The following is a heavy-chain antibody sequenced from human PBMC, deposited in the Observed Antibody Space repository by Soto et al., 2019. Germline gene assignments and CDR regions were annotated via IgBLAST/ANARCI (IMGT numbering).Heavy chain of an antibody. V-gene: IGHV1-2*02. CDR2: INPNSGAT. D-gene: IGHD5-12*01. J-gene: IGHJ4*02. Sequence: ASVKVSCKASGYTFIAYYIHWVRQAPGQGLEWMGWINPNSGATNYPQKFQGRVTMTRDRSITTAYMELSRLKSDDTALYFCARDAVSTIGNFDFWGQGTPVTVS. CDR3: ARDAVSTIGNFDF. CDR1: GYTFIAYY.